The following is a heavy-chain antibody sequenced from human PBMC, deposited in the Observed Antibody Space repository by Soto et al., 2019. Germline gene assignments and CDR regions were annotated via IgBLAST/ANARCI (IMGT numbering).Heavy chain of an antibody. V-gene: IGHV3-23*01. CDR3: ARGAISTSGMDV. CDR2: ISDSGRDT. CDR1: GFTFSGYG. J-gene: IGHJ6*02. Sequence: GSLRLSCAASGFTFSGYGMSWVRQAPGKGLEWVSSISDSGRDTLYADSVKGRFTISRDNSKNTLYLQMNSLRAEDPAVYYCARGAISTSGMDVWGQGSTVTV. D-gene: IGHD3-3*01.